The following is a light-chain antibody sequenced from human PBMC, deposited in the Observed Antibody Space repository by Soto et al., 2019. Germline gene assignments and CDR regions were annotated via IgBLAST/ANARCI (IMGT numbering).Light chain of an antibody. J-gene: IGKJ2*01. V-gene: IGKV1-5*01. CDR1: QSISGR. CDR2: DAS. Sequence: DIPLTQSPSTLSVFVGDRVTICCGARQSISGRLAWYQQKAGRAPNLLIYDASTLETGVPLRFSGSGSGTEFTLTISGLQPDDFATYYYQQYHSYPYTFGQGTKLEIK. CDR3: QQYHSYPYT.